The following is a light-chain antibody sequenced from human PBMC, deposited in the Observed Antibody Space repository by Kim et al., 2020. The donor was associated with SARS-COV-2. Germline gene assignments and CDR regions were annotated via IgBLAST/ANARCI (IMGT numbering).Light chain of an antibody. J-gene: IGKJ2*01. Sequence: SASVGDRVTITCRASQGISNCLAWYQQKPGKAPRLLIYAASTLRSGVSSRFSGSGSGTDFTLTISSLQPEDVATYYCQQCNSAPYTFGQGTRLDI. CDR3: QQCNSAPYT. CDR2: AAS. CDR1: QGISNC. V-gene: IGKV1-27*01.